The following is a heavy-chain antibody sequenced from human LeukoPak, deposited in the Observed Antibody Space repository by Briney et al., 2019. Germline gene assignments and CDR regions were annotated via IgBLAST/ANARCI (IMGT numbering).Heavy chain of an antibody. CDR3: ARHSPGDAFDI. CDR1: GGSISSGGYS. CDR2: IYYSGST. V-gene: IGHV4-30-4*07. J-gene: IGHJ3*02. Sequence: TLSLTCAVSGGSISSGGYSWSWIRQPPGKGLEWIGYIYYSGSTYYNPSLKSRVTISVDTSKNQFSLKLSSVTAADTAVYYCARHSPGDAFDIWGQGTMVTVSS. D-gene: IGHD5-18*01.